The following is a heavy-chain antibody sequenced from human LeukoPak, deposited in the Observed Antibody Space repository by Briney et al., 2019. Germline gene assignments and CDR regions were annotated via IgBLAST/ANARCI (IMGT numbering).Heavy chain of an antibody. Sequence: KPGGSLRLSCTASGFTFSDYYMSWIRQAPGKGLEWVSYISGSNTYTNYADSVKGRFIISRDNAKNSLYLQMNSLRAEDTAVYYCARGSSGWFNFDYWGQGTLVTVSS. J-gene: IGHJ4*02. V-gene: IGHV3-11*06. CDR3: ARGSSGWFNFDY. CDR2: ISGSNTYT. CDR1: GFTFSDYY. D-gene: IGHD6-19*01.